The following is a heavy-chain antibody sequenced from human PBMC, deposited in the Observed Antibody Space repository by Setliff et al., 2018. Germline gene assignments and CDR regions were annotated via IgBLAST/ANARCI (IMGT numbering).Heavy chain of an antibody. V-gene: IGHV4-39*07. J-gene: IGHJ5*02. D-gene: IGHD3-22*01. CDR3: ARGPYNIYDRSGYGFTNWFDP. CDR1: SRYW. CDR2: IYYSGST. Sequence: SRYWMSWVRQAPGKGLEWIGSIYYSGSTYYNPSLKSRVTISVDTSKKQFSLKLSSVTAADTAVYYCARGPYNIYDRSGYGFTNWFDPWGQGILVTVSS.